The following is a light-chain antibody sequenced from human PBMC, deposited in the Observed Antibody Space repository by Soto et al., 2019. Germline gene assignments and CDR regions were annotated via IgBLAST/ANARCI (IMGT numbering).Light chain of an antibody. CDR1: QGIGND. CDR2: AAS. CDR3: LQLYNFSWT. V-gene: IGKV1-6*01. Sequence: AIQLTQSPSSLSASVGARAPISCRASQGIGNDLAWYQQKPGKAPRLLIFAASNLQSGVPSRFSGSGSGTDFTLTTSRLQPEDFATYYCLQLYNFSWTFGQGTKVDIK. J-gene: IGKJ1*01.